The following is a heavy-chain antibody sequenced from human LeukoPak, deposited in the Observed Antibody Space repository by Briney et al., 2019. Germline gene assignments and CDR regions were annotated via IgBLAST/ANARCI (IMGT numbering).Heavy chain of an antibody. D-gene: IGHD6-13*01. CDR1: GFTFSSYS. V-gene: IGHV3-21*01. J-gene: IGHJ4*02. CDR2: ISSSSSYI. CDR3: ARAKTDPYSSSPNSGLFDY. Sequence: PGGSLRLSCAASGFTFSSYSMNWVRQAPGKGLEWVSSISSSSSYIYYADSVKGRFTISRDNAKNSLYLQMNSLRAEDTAVYYCARAKTDPYSSSPNSGLFDYWGQGTLVTVSS.